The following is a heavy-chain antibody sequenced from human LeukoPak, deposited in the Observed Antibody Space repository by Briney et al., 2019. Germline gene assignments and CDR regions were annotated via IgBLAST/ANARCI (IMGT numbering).Heavy chain of an antibody. V-gene: IGHV3-33*01. J-gene: IGHJ1*01. CDR2: IWYDGSNK. D-gene: IGHD3-22*01. CDR1: GFTFSNYG. CDR3: ARGDYYDSSGYSQYFQH. Sequence: GGSLRLSCAASGFTFSNYGMHWVRQAPGKGLEWVAVIWYDGSNKYYADSVEGRFTFSRDNSKNTLYLQMNSLRAEDTAVYYCARGDYYDSSGYSQYFQHWGQGTLVTVSS.